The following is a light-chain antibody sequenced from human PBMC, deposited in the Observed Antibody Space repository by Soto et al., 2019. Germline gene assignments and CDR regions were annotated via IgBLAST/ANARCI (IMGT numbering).Light chain of an antibody. J-gene: IGKJ4*01. Sequence: EIVLTQSPGTLSLSPGARATLSCRASQSVSSSYLAWYQQKPGQAPRLLIYGASTRATGVPARFRGSGSGTDFTLTISRLEPEDFSVYYCQQFAGAVTFGGGTKVDIK. CDR2: GAS. V-gene: IGKV3-20*01. CDR1: QSVSSSY. CDR3: QQFAGAVT.